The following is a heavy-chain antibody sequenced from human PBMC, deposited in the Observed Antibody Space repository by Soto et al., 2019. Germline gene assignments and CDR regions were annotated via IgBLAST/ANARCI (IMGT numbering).Heavy chain of an antibody. CDR3: ARTYSRSWSLFDY. CDR1: GGSFSGYY. V-gene: IGHV4-34*01. CDR2: INQSGGT. Sequence: SETLSLTCAVYGGSFSGYYWSWIRQPPGKGLEWIGEINQSGGTNYNPSLKSRVTISVDTSKNQFSLKLSSVTAADTAVYYCARTYSRSWSLFDYWGQGTLVTVSS. J-gene: IGHJ4*02. D-gene: IGHD6-13*01.